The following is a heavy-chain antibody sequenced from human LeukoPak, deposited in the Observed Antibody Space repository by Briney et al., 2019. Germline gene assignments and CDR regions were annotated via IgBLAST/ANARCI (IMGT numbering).Heavy chain of an antibody. Sequence: PSETLSLTCAVYGGSFSGYYWGWIRQPPGKGLEWIGEINHSGSTNYNPSLKSRVTISVDTSKNQFSLKLSSVTAADTAVYYCARGPLYSGSYYVVGRPFDYWGQGTLVTVSS. CDR1: GGSFSGYY. CDR3: ARGPLYSGSYYVVGRPFDY. CDR2: INHSGST. V-gene: IGHV4-34*01. J-gene: IGHJ4*02. D-gene: IGHD1-26*01.